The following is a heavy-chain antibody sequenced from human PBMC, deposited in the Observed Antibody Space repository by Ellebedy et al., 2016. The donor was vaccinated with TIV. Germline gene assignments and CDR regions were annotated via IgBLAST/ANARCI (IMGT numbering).Heavy chain of an antibody. D-gene: IGHD1-14*01. CDR1: GFTFSNYA. J-gene: IGHJ4*02. CDR3: ARGKSGTYIHHAFDS. V-gene: IGHV3-23*01. Sequence: GESLKISCAASGFTFSNYAMSWVRQAPGKGLEWVSGFGVSGDSTYYADSVKGRFTISRDNSMNTLYLQMNSLRAADKAIYFCARGKSGTYIHHAFDSWGRGTLVTVSS. CDR2: FGVSGDST.